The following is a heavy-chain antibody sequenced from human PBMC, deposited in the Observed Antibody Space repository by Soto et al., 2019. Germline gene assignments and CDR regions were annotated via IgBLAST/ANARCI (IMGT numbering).Heavy chain of an antibody. CDR2: INPNSGGT. CDR1: GYTFTGYY. CDR3: ARDGKRLSSGYSYGMDV. Sequence: ASVKVSCKASGYTFTGYYMHWVGQAPGQGLEWMGWINPNSGGTNYAQKFQGRVTMTRDMSISTAYMELSRLRSDDTAVYYCARDGKRLSSGYSYGMDVWGQGTTVTVSS. V-gene: IGHV1-2*02. J-gene: IGHJ6*02. D-gene: IGHD1-1*01.